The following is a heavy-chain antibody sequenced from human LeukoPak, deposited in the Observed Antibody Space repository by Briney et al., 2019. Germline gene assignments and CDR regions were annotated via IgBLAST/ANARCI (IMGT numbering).Heavy chain of an antibody. D-gene: IGHD2-15*01. V-gene: IGHV3-30-3*01. J-gene: IGHJ6*02. CDR1: GFSFSSYA. Sequence: PGRSLRLSCAPSGFSFSSYAVHWVRQAPGKGLEWVAVISYDGNNKYYADSVKGRFTISRDNSKSTLFLQMNSLRAEDTAVYYCARDIVVAAATPGFYYYGMDVWGRGTTVTVSS. CDR2: ISYDGNNK. CDR3: ARDIVVAAATPGFYYYGMDV.